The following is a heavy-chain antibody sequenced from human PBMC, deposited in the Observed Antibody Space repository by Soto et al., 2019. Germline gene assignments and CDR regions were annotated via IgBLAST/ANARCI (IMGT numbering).Heavy chain of an antibody. Sequence: QVQLQESGPGLVKPSETLSLTCTVSGGSLNSYYWTWIRQPAGKGLEWIGRIFTSGSTKNNPSLKSRVTLSVDTSKNQFSLTLSSVTAADTAVYYCAAYNSTLGTVDIWGQGTMVTVSS. J-gene: IGHJ3*02. V-gene: IGHV4-4*07. D-gene: IGHD6-13*01. CDR2: IFTSGST. CDR3: AAYNSTLGTVDI. CDR1: GGSLNSYY.